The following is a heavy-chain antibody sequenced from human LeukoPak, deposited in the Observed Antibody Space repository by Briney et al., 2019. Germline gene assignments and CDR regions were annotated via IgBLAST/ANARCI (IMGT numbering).Heavy chain of an antibody. V-gene: IGHV3-74*01. J-gene: IGHJ4*02. Sequence: GGSLRLSCAASGFTFSSYWMHWVRHAPGKGLVWVSRINSDGSSTSYADSVKGRFTISRDNAKNTLYLQMNSLRAEDTALYYCVRGQATAWGLDYWGQGTLVTVSS. CDR3: VRGQATAWGLDY. CDR2: INSDGSST. CDR1: GFTFSSYW. D-gene: IGHD6-13*01.